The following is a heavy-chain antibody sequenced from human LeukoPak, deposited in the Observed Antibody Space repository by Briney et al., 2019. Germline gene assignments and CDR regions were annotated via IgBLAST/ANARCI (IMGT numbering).Heavy chain of an antibody. D-gene: IGHD3-10*01. CDR3: ARVTPFITMVRGVTPDYFDY. CDR1: GGSISSSNW. Sequence: SGTLSLTCAVSGGSISSSNWWSWVRQPPGKGLEWIGEIYHSGSTNYNPSPKSRVTISVDKSKNQFSLKLSSVTAADTAVYYCARVTPFITMVRGVTPDYFDYWGQGTLVTVSS. V-gene: IGHV4-4*02. J-gene: IGHJ4*02. CDR2: IYHSGST.